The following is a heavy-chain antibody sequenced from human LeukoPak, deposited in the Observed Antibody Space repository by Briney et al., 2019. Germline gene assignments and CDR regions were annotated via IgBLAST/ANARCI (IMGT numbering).Heavy chain of an antibody. V-gene: IGHV4-39*01. J-gene: IGHJ4*02. CDR2: IYYSGST. D-gene: IGHD2-2*01. CDR1: GGSISSSSYY. Sequence: SETLSLTCTVSGGSISSSSYYWSWIRQPPGKGLEWIGSIYYSGSTYYNPSLKSRVTISVDTSKNQFSLKLSSVTAADTAVYYCSTSCYAGDYWGQGTLVTVSS. CDR3: STSCYAGDY.